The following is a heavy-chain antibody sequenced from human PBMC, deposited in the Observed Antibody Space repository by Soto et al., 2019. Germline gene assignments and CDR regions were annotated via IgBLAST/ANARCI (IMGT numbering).Heavy chain of an antibody. CDR1: GFTFSSYG. CDR3: ARDQSGYGVYYFDY. V-gene: IGHV3-33*01. J-gene: IGHJ4*02. CDR2: IWYDGSNK. D-gene: IGHD5-12*01. Sequence: GGSLRLSCAASGFTFSSYGMLWVCQAPGRGLEWVAVIWYDGSNKYYADSVKGRFTISRDNSKNTLYLQMNSLRAEDTAVYYCARDQSGYGVYYFDYWGQGT.